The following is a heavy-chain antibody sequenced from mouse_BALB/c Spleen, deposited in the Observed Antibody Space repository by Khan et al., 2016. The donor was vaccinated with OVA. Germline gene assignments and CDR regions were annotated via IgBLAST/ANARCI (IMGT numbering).Heavy chain of an antibody. V-gene: IGHV3-2*02. CDR1: GYSITSEYT. Sequence: EVQLQESGPGLVKPSQSLSLTCIVTGYSITSEYTWNWIRQFPGNKLEWMGFISYSGNTRYNPSLKSRISITRDTSKNQFFLQLNSVTSEDTATYYSAEKDYNDYDPFPYWGQGTMVTVSA. CDR3: AEKDYNDYDPFPY. CDR2: ISYSGNT. J-gene: IGHJ3*01. D-gene: IGHD2-4*01.